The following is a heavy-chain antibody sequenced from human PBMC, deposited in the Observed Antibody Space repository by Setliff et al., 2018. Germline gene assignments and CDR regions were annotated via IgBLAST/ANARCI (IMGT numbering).Heavy chain of an antibody. Sequence: PGGSLRLSCAASGFTFSSYAMTWVRQAPGKGLEWVSGISGSGGATYYAASVKGRFPISRDNSKNTLSLQMNSLRAEDTAIYYCAKYPSNSVYNYFDPWGQGTLVTVSS. V-gene: IGHV3-23*01. D-gene: IGHD1-7*01. CDR2: ISGSGGAT. CDR3: AKYPSNSVYNYFDP. J-gene: IGHJ5*02. CDR1: GFTFSSYA.